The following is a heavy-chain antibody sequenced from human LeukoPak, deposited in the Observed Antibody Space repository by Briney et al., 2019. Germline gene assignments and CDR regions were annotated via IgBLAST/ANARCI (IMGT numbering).Heavy chain of an antibody. CDR2: VYYTGST. D-gene: IGHD3-22*01. J-gene: IGHJ4*02. CDR3: ARGRDSRGYQFKGFDY. CDR1: GGSISRSSLY. Sequence: SETLSLTCTVSGGSISRSSLYWFRQPPGKGLEWIGGVYYTGSTYYNSSLKSRVTISIDTSKNQFSLTLSSVTAADTAVYYCARGRDSRGYQFKGFDYWGQGTLVAVSS. V-gene: IGHV4-39*07.